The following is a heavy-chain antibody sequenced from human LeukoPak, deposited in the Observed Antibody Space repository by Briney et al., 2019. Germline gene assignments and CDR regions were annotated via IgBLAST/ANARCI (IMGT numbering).Heavy chain of an antibody. CDR1: GYTFTSYD. CDR2: MNPNSGNT. J-gene: IGHJ4*02. Sequence: ASVKVSCKASGYTFTSYDINWVRQATGQGLKWMGWMNPNSGNTGYAQKFQGRVTMTRNTSISTAYMELSSLRSEDAAVYYCARGGYYDSSGYYEVFNYWGQGTLVTVSS. V-gene: IGHV1-8*01. CDR3: ARGGYYDSSGYYEVFNY. D-gene: IGHD3-22*01.